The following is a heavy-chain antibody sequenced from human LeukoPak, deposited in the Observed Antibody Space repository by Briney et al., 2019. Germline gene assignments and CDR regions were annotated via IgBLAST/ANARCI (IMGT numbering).Heavy chain of an antibody. CDR2: MNPNSGNT. D-gene: IGHD4-23*01. CDR1: GYTFTSYD. Sequence: GASVKVSCKSSGYTFTSYDINWVRQATGQGLAWMGWMNPNSGNTAYAQKFQGRVTMTRNTSISTAYMELSSLRSEDTAVYYCASDSPDFMTTVVTGVDYWGQGTLVTVSS. CDR3: ASDSPDFMTTVVTGVDY. J-gene: IGHJ4*02. V-gene: IGHV1-8*01.